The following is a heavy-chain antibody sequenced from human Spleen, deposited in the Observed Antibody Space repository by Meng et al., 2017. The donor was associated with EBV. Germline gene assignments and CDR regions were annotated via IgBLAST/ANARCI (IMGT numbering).Heavy chain of an antibody. Sequence: VQVVGPGGALGPPGGSLSLSCAASGFTFSSYWMHWVRQAPGKGLEWVSRTNENGATTTYADSVKGRFTISRDNAKNTLFLQMNSLRAEDTAVYYCSRDLAGSDDYWGQGTLVTVSS. J-gene: IGHJ4*02. CDR1: GFTFSSYW. D-gene: IGHD1-14*01. CDR2: TNENGATT. CDR3: SRDLAGSDDY. V-gene: IGHV3-74*03.